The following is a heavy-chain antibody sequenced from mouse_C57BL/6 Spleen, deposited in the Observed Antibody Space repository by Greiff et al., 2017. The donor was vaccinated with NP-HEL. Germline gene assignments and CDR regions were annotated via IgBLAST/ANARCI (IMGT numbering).Heavy chain of an antibody. V-gene: IGHV1-82*01. CDR1: GYAFSSSW. CDR3: ARSGNLYWYFDV. D-gene: IGHD1-3*01. J-gene: IGHJ1*03. Sequence: VQLQQSGPELVKPGASVKISCKASGYAFSSSWMNWVKQRPGKGLEWIGRIYPGDGDTNYNGKFKGKATLTADKSSSTAYMQLSSLTSEDSAVYFCARSGNLYWYFDVWGTGTTVTVSS. CDR2: IYPGDGDT.